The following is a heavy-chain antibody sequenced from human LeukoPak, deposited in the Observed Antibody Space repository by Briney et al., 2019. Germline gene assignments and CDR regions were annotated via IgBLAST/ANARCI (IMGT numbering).Heavy chain of an antibody. CDR3: AKGGYFAYDF. D-gene: IGHD2-2*03. CDR1: GFIFGTTD. V-gene: IGHV3-23*01. J-gene: IGHJ3*01. CDR2: ISGRSAAT. Sequence: GGSLRLSCAASGFIFGTTDMGWVRQTPGKGLEWVSAISGRSAATYYADSVTGRFTISRDNSRNTLYLQMHSLRAEDTAIYFCAKGGYFAYDFWGQGTKVTVSP.